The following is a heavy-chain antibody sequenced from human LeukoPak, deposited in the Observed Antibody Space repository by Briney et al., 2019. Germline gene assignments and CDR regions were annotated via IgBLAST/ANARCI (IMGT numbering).Heavy chain of an antibody. V-gene: IGHV1-18*01. D-gene: IGHD6-13*01. CDR3: ARNKAATSATEDY. J-gene: IGHJ4*02. Sequence: GASVKVSCKASGYTFTSYGITWIRQAPGQGFEWMGWISGYNGHTNYAQNLQGRVTMTTDTSTTTAYMEMRSLRSDDTAVYYCARNKAATSATEDYWGQGPLVPVSS. CDR1: GYTFTSYG. CDR2: ISGYNGHT.